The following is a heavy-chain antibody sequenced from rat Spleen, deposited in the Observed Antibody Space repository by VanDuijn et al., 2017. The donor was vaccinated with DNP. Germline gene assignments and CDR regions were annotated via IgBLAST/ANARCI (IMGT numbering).Heavy chain of an antibody. CDR2: ISYDGSST. CDR3: TTGHFDY. V-gene: IGHV5-20*01. Sequence: EVQVVESGGGLVQPGRSLKLSCAASGFIFSDFYMAWVRQAPTKGLEWVASISYDGSSTYYRDSVKGRFTISRDNAKSTLYLQMDSLRSEDTATYYCTTGHFDYWGQGVMVTVSS. CDR1: GFIFSDFY. J-gene: IGHJ2*01.